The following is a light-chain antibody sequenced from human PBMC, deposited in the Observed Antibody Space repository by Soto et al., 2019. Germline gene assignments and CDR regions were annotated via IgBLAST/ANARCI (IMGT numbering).Light chain of an antibody. CDR3: QSADSSGSSV. J-gene: IGLJ1*01. CDR2: KDI. V-gene: IGLV3-25*03. Sequence: SYELTQPPSVSVSPGQTARITCSGDALPKQYAYWYQQKPGQAPVLVIYKDIERPSGIPERFSGSKSGTTVTLTISGVQAEDEADYYCQSADSSGSSVFGTGTKLTVL. CDR1: ALPKQY.